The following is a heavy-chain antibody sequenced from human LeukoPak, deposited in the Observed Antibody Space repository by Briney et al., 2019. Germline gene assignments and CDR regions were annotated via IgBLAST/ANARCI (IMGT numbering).Heavy chain of an antibody. CDR3: AREPSGSEKYYFDY. V-gene: IGHV4-39*07. Sequence: PSETLSLTCTVSGGSISSYYWGWIRQPPGKGLEWIGSIYYSGSTYYNPSLKSRVTISVDTSKNQFSLKLSSVTAADTAVYYCAREPSGSEKYYFDYWGQGTLVTVSS. CDR1: GGSISSYY. CDR2: IYYSGST. J-gene: IGHJ4*02. D-gene: IGHD1-26*01.